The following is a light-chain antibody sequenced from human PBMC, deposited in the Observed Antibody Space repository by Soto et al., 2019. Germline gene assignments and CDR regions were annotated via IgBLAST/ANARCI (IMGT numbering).Light chain of an antibody. CDR2: DAS. J-gene: IGKJ1*01. CDR3: QHYNSYSEA. V-gene: IGKV1-5*01. CDR1: QSISSW. Sequence: DIQMTQSPSTLASSVGDRVTITSGASQSISSWLAWYQQKPGKAPKLLIYDASSLESGVPSRFSGSGSGTEFTLTISSLQPEDFATYYCQHYNSYSEAFGQGTKVDIK.